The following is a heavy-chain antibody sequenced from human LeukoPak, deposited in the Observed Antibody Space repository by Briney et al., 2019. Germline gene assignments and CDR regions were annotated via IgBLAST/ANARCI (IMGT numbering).Heavy chain of an antibody. D-gene: IGHD3-3*01. CDR3: ARDGFWSDYDASYGLDV. V-gene: IGHV4-61*01. CDR2: ICYSRST. J-gene: IGHJ6*02. CDR1: GGSFSSGQY. Sequence: PSETLSLTCAVFGGSFSSGQYWSWIRQPPGKGLEWIGYICYSRSTNYNPSLKSRVTMSVDTSKNQLSLKLNSLTAADTAVYYCARDGFWSDYDASYGLDVWGQGTTVTVSS.